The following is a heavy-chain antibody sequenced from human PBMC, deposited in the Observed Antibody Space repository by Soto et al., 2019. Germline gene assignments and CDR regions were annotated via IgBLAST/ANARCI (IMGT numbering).Heavy chain of an antibody. CDR1: GFTFDDYA. V-gene: IGHV3-9*01. CDR3: ARGSQYYYDGSGPLDC. Sequence: EVQLVESGGGLVQPGRSLRLSCAASGFTFDDYAMHWVRQAPGKGLEWVSGISWNSGSIGYADSVKGRFTISRDNSKNTLYLQMNSLRAGDTAVYFCARGSQYYYDGSGPLDCWGQGTLVTVSS. D-gene: IGHD3-22*01. J-gene: IGHJ4*02. CDR2: ISWNSGSI.